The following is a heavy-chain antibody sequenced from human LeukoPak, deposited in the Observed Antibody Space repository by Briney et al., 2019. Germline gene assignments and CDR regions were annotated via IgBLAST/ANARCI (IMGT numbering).Heavy chain of an antibody. V-gene: IGHV3-23*01. J-gene: IGHJ6*02. CDR3: AKVGHTKGSVYYYYYGMDV. CDR2: ISGSGGIT. CDR1: GFTFSSYT. Sequence: GGSLRLSCAGSGFTFSSYTMNWVRQAPGKGLEWVSTISGSGGITYYADSVKGRFTVSRDGAKNTLYVQMNSLRAEDTAVYYCAKVGHTKGSVYYYYYGMDVWGQGTTVTVSS.